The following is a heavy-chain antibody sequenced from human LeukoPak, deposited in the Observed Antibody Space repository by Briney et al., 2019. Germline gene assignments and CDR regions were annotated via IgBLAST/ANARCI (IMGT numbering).Heavy chain of an antibody. Sequence: LSLTCAVYGGSFSGYYWSWVRQAPGKGLEWVAVISNDGANKHYADSVQGRLSISRDNSKNTVYLQVSSLRSEDTAVYYCARATSNYCGGDCLGSYWGQGTLVTVSS. CDR3: ARATSNYCGGDCLGSY. J-gene: IGHJ4*02. D-gene: IGHD2-21*02. CDR2: ISNDGANK. V-gene: IGHV3-30*03. CDR1: GGSFSGYY.